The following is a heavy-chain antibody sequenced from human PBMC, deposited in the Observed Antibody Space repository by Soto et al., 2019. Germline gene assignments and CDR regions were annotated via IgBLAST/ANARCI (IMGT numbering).Heavy chain of an antibody. CDR2: ISGSGGST. Sequence: LRLSCAASGFTFSSYAMSWVRQAPGKGLEWVSAISGSGGSTYYADSVKGRFTISRDNSKNTLYLQMNSLRAEDTAVYYCAKDTHPGIFGVAPGGMDVWGQGTTVTVSS. CDR3: AKDTHPGIFGVAPGGMDV. J-gene: IGHJ6*02. V-gene: IGHV3-23*01. CDR1: GFTFSSYA. D-gene: IGHD3-3*01.